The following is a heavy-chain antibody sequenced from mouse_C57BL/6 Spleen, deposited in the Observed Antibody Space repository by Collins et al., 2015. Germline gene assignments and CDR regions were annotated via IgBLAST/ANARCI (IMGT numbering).Heavy chain of an antibody. CDR2: IHPNSGST. D-gene: IGHD1-1*01. Sequence: QVQLQQPGAELVKPGASVKLSCEASGYTFTSYWMHWVKQRPGQGLEWIGMIHPNSGSTNYNEKFKSKATLTVDKSSSTAYMQLSSLTSEDSAVYYCARRDYYGSSYIDYWGQGTTLTVSS. V-gene: IGHV1-64*01. CDR3: ARRDYYGSSYIDY. CDR1: GYTFTSYW. J-gene: IGHJ2*01.